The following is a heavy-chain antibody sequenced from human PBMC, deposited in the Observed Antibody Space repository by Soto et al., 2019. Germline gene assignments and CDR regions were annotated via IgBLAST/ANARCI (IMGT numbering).Heavy chain of an antibody. CDR2: ISAYNGNT. V-gene: IGHV1-18*04. J-gene: IGHJ6*02. Sequence: GPSVEVSCKASGYTFTSYGIIWVRQAPGQGLEWMGWISAYNGNTNYAQKLQGRVTMTTDTSTSTAYMELSSLRSEDTAVYYCARDSVAARPNPHYYYGMDVWGQGTTVTVSS. CDR1: GYTFTSYG. D-gene: IGHD6-6*01. CDR3: ARDSVAARPNPHYYYGMDV.